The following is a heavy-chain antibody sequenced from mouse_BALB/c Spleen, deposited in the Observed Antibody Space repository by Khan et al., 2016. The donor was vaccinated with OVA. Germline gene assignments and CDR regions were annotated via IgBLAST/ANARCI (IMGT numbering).Heavy chain of an antibody. D-gene: IGHD1-2*01. V-gene: IGHV14-3*02. CDR1: GFNIKDTY. Sequence: VQLQQSGAEFVKPGASVKLSCTASGFNIKDTYIHWVKQRPEQGLEWIGKIDPANGKTNYDPKFQGKATITADTSSNTAYLHLSGLTSEDTVVYYCAHSLLLYAMDYWGHGTSVTVSS. CDR3: AHSLLLYAMDY. CDR2: IDPANGKT. J-gene: IGHJ4*01.